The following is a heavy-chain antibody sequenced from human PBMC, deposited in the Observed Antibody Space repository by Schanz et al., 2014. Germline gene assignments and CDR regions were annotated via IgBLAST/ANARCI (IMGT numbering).Heavy chain of an antibody. J-gene: IGHJ4*02. Sequence: QVQLVQSGAEVKKPGASVKVSCKASGYTFTSYYMHWVRQAPGQGLEWMGIINPSGGSTSYAQKFQGRVTRTRDTSTSTVYMERSSLRSEDTAVYYCAIDGEAAAGGDYWGQGTLVTVSS. CDR3: AIDGEAAAGGDY. D-gene: IGHD6-13*01. CDR2: INPSGGST. V-gene: IGHV1-46*03. CDR1: GYTFTSYY.